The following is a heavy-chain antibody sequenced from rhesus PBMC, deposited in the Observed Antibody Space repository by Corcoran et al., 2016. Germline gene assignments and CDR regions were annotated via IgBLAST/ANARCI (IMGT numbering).Heavy chain of an antibody. V-gene: IGHV4S14*01. Sequence: QVQLQESGPGVVKPSETLSLTCAVSGGSISSYWWGWIRQSPGKGLEWIGHITSGGTNYLNPSLKSLVTLSVDTSKNQFSLKLTSVTAADTAVYYCARQLAGGSGWYPGYWGQGVLVTVSS. D-gene: IGHD6-31*01. CDR1: GGSISSYW. CDR3: ARQLAGGSGWYPGY. CDR2: ITSGGTN. J-gene: IGHJ4*01.